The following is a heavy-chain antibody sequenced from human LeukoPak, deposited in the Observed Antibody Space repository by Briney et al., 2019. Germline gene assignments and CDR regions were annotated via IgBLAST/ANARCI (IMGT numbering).Heavy chain of an antibody. D-gene: IGHD1-26*01. CDR2: INPSGGGT. V-gene: IGHV1-46*01. CDR1: GYTFTNYY. Sequence: ASVKVSCKASGYTFTNYYIHWVRQAPGQGLEWMGIINPSGGGTSFAQKFQGRVTMTRDTSTSTVYMELSSLRSEDTAVYYCARDWKGNQWEVGLVIGLWGRGTLVAASS. CDR3: ARDWKGNQWEVGLVIGL. J-gene: IGHJ2*01.